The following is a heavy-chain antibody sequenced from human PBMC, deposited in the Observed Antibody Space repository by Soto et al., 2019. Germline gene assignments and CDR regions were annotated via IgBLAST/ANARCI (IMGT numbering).Heavy chain of an antibody. D-gene: IGHD1-26*01. J-gene: IGHJ4*02. CDR3: ARGPATIVGAMDS. CDR1: GFTFSNYG. CDR2: IWYDGSDQ. V-gene: IGHV3-33*01. Sequence: QVQLVESGGGVVQPGRSLRLSCAASGFTFSNYGMHWVRQAPGKGLEWVAVIWYDGSDQYYSDSVKGRFTISRDNSKNTLFLQMNRLRAEDTAVYYCARGPATIVGAMDSWGQGTLVTVSS.